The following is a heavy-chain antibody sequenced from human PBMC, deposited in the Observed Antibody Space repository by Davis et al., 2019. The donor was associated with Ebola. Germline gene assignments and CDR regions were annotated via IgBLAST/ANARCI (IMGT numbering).Heavy chain of an antibody. V-gene: IGHV3-15*01. D-gene: IGHD1-26*01. CDR2: IKSKTDGGTA. CDR1: GITFSNAW. J-gene: IGHJ4*02. CDR3: TTDRRSGSYFDY. Sequence: GESLKISCAASGITFSNAWMSWVRQVPGKGLEWVGRIKSKTDGGTADYAAPVKGRFTISRDDLKNTLYLQMNSLKTEDTAVYFCTTDRRSGSYFDYWGQGALVTVSS.